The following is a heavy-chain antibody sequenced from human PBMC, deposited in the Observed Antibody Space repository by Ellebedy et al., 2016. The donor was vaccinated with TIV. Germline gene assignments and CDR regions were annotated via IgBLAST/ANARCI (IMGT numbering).Heavy chain of an antibody. D-gene: IGHD1-26*01. CDR1: GFTFTDYY. J-gene: IGHJ3*01. CDR2: IGDNGGNT. CDR3: VKEIRTGSGAGFDV. Sequence: PGGSLRLSCAASGFTFTDYYMARIRQAPGKGLEWVSHIGDNGGNTNYADSVKCRFTISRDNAKNSLFLQMNTLRAEDTAVDYCVKEIRTGSGAGFDVWGQGTMVTVSS. V-gene: IGHV3-11*01.